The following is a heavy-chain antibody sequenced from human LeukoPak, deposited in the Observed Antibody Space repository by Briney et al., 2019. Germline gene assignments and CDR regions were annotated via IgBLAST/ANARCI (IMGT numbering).Heavy chain of an antibody. CDR1: GFTFSSYG. CDR3: AKEMSSGEWLLFHDY. CDR2: ISGSGGST. Sequence: GGSLRLSCAASGFTFSSYGIHWVRQAPVKGLEWVSAISGSGGSTYYADSVKGRFTISRDNSKNTLYLQMNSLRAEDTAVYYCAKEMSSGEWLLFHDYWGQGTLVTVSS. V-gene: IGHV3-23*01. J-gene: IGHJ4*02. D-gene: IGHD3-3*01.